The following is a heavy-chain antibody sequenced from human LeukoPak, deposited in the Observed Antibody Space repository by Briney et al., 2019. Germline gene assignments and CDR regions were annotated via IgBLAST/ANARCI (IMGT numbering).Heavy chain of an antibody. CDR1: GYTCTGYY. Sequence: GASVNVSCKASGYTCTGYYMHWVRQAPGQGLEWMGWINPNSGGTNYAQKFQGRVTMTRDTSISTAYMELSRLRSDDTAVYYCANLGYCSSTSCYYYYGMDAWGQGTTVTVSS. J-gene: IGHJ6*02. CDR3: ANLGYCSSTSCYYYYGMDA. V-gene: IGHV1-2*02. CDR2: INPNSGGT. D-gene: IGHD2-2*01.